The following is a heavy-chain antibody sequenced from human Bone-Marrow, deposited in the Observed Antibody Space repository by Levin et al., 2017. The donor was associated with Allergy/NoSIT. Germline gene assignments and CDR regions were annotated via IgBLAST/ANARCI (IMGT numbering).Heavy chain of an antibody. CDR2: INHSGST. D-gene: IGHD1-1*01. CDR1: GGSFSGYY. CDR3: ARLRMVNPRAWNGWFDP. V-gene: IGHV4-34*01. Sequence: SETLSLTCAVYGGSFSGYYWSWIRQPPGKGLEWLGEINHSGSTNYNPSLKSRVTISVDTSKNQFSLKLSSVTAADTAVYYCARLRMVNPRAWNGWFDPWGQGTLVTVSS. J-gene: IGHJ5*02.